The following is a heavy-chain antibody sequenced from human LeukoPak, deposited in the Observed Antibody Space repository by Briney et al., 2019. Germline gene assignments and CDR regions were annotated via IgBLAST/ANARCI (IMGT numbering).Heavy chain of an antibody. CDR1: AYTFTAYY. D-gene: IGHD4-17*01. CDR3: AIVGGDYSLDY. V-gene: IGHV1-2*02. Sequence: SVTVSCKAAAYTFTAYYIHWERQPDGQVLEWMGWINPNTGDTNHSQKFQGRVTMTRDTSISTAYMDLNTLTSHDTAIYYCAIVGGDYSLDYWGQGTLVTVSS. CDR2: INPNTGDT. J-gene: IGHJ4*02.